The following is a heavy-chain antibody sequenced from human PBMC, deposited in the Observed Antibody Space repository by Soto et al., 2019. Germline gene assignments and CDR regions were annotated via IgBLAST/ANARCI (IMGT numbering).Heavy chain of an antibody. V-gene: IGHV4-39*01. CDR1: GGSISSSSYY. CDR3: ARQSHYNGPDY. J-gene: IGHJ4*02. Sequence: PSETLSLTCTVSGGSISSSSYYWGWIRQPPGKGLEWIGSIYYSGSTYYNPSLKSRVTISVDTSKNQFSLKLSSVTAADTAVYYCARQSHYNGPDYWGQGTLVTVSS. CDR2: IYYSGST. D-gene: IGHD4-4*01.